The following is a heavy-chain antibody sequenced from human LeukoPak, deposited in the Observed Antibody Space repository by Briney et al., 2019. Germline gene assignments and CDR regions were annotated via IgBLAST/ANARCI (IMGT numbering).Heavy chain of an antibody. J-gene: IGHJ6*02. CDR1: GGTFSSYA. V-gene: IGHV1-69*04. Sequence: ASVKVSRKASGGTFSSYAISWVRQAPGQGLEWMGRIILIFSIANYAQKFQGRVTITADKSTSTAYMELSSLRSEDTAVYYCASQYYYYGMDVWGQGTTVTVSS. CDR3: ASQYYYYGMDV. CDR2: IILIFSIA.